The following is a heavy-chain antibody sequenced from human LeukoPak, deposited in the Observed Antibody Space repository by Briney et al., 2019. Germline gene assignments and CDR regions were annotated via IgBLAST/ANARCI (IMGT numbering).Heavy chain of an antibody. Sequence: ASVTVSCTASGYTFTSYGISWVRQAPGQGLEWMGWISAYNGNTNYAQKLQGRVTMTTDTSTSTAYMELRSLRSDDTAVYYCARDTKLSSIPPPLDFDLWGRGTLVTVSS. CDR2: ISAYNGNT. V-gene: IGHV1-18*01. J-gene: IGHJ2*01. CDR1: GYTFTSYG. D-gene: IGHD6-13*01. CDR3: ARDTKLSSIPPPLDFDL.